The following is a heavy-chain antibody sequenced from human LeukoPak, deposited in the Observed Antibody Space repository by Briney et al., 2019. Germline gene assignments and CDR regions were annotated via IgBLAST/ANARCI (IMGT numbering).Heavy chain of an antibody. CDR1: GYTFTSYD. CDR3: ARGQQLAHTFDI. CDR2: MNPNSGNT. J-gene: IGHJ3*02. V-gene: IGHV1-8*03. D-gene: IGHD6-13*01. Sequence: ASVKVSCKASGYTFTSYDISWVRQATGQGLEWMGWMNPNSGNTGYAQKFQGRVTITRNTSISTAYMELSSLRSEDTAVYYCARGQQLAHTFDIWGQGTMVTVSS.